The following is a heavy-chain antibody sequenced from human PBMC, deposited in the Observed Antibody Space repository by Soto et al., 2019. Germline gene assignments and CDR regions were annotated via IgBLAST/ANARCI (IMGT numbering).Heavy chain of an antibody. CDR2: IYWDDDK. V-gene: IGHV2-5*02. CDR3: AHTVGLVVVTSEDEYFQH. D-gene: IGHD2-15*01. CDR1: GFSLSTSGVG. J-gene: IGHJ1*01. Sequence: QITLKESGPTLVKPTQTLTLTCTFSGFSLSTSGVGVGWIRQPPGKALEWLAVIYWDDDKGYSPSLKNRLTLTKYPSKKQVALTLTNMDPVDTATYYCAHTVGLVVVTSEDEYFQHWGQGTQVTVSS.